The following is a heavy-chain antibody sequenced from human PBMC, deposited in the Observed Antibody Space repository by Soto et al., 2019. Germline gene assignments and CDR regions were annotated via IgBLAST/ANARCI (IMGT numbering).Heavy chain of an antibody. CDR2: ISGSGGST. J-gene: IGHJ6*02. D-gene: IGHD3-10*01. Sequence: VQLLESGGGLVQPGGSLRLSCAASGFTFSSYAMSWVRQAPGKGLEWVSAISGSGGSTYYADSVKGRFTISRDNSKNTLYLQMNSLRAEDTAVYYCAGRGGGYYYYYGMDVWGQGTTVTVSS. CDR1: GFTFSSYA. V-gene: IGHV3-23*01. CDR3: AGRGGGYYYYYGMDV.